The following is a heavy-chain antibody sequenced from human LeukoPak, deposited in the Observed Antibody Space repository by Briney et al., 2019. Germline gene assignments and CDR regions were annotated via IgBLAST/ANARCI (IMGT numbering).Heavy chain of an antibody. CDR2: INPNNGDT. Sequence: ASVNVSCKASGYTFTAQYMHWVRQAPGQGLEWMGWINPNNGDTKYAQNFLGRVTMTRDTSTTTAYMELRSLRSDDTAVYFCASYPRGVPAPPFDYWGQGTLVTVSS. CDR3: ASYPRGVPAPPFDY. V-gene: IGHV1-2*02. J-gene: IGHJ4*02. CDR1: GYTFTAQY. D-gene: IGHD2-8*01.